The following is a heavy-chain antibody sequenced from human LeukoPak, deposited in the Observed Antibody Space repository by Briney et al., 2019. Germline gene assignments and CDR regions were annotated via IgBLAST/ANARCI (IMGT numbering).Heavy chain of an antibody. CDR3: ARCITICGGVTSWAFDI. Sequence: PGGSLRLSCAASGFTVSSNYMSWVRQAPGKGLEWVSVIYSGGSTYYADSVKGRFTISRDNSKHTLYLQMNSLRAKDTSVYYCARCITICGGVTSWAFDIGGEGTMVTVSS. V-gene: IGHV3-53*01. CDR2: IYSGGST. CDR1: GFTVSSNY. D-gene: IGHD3-3*01. J-gene: IGHJ3*02.